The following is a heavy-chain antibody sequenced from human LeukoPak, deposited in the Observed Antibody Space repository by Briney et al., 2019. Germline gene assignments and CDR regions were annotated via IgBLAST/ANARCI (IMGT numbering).Heavy chain of an antibody. D-gene: IGHD3-22*01. CDR1: GGSISSYY. CDR3: AREVYYDGGWFDP. J-gene: IGHJ5*02. V-gene: IGHV4-59*01. CDR2: IYYSGST. Sequence: PSETLSLTCTVSGGSISSYYWSWIRQPPGKGLEWIGYIYYSGSTNYNPSLKSRVTISVDTSKNQFSLKLSSVTAADTAVYYCAREVYYDGGWFDPWGQGTLVTVSS.